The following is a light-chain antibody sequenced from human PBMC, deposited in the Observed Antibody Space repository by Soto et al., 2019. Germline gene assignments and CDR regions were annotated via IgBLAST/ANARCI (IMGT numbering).Light chain of an antibody. CDR1: QTISSW. Sequence: DIQMTQSPSTLSGSIGDRVTITCRASQTISSWSAWYQQKPGKPPKLLIYKASTVKSGVQSSFSGSGSGTEFTLTISSLQPDDFATYYCQRYNSYSEAFGQGTKVELK. J-gene: IGKJ1*01. CDR3: QRYNSYSEA. CDR2: KAS. V-gene: IGKV1-5*03.